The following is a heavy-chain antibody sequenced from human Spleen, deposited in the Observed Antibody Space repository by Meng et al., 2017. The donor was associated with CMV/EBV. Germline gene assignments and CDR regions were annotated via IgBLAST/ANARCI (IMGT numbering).Heavy chain of an antibody. CDR1: GGSISSSSYY. CDR3: ARVAYSNWFDP. V-gene: IGHV4-39*07. D-gene: IGHD4-11*01. CDR2: IYYSGSN. Sequence: HLQLQESGPGLVKASEPPSITCAVSGGSISSSSYYWGWIRQPPGKGLEWIGSIYYSGSNSYNPSLKSRVTISVDTSKNQFSLKLSSVTAADTAVYYCARVAYSNWFDPWGQGTLVTVSS. J-gene: IGHJ5*02.